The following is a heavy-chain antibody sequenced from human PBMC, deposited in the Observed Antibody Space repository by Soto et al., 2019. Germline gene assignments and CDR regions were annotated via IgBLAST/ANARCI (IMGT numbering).Heavy chain of an antibody. Sequence: QVQLQESGPGLVKTSDTLSLTCTVSGGSITPYYWSWIRQPPGEGREWIGYVSYSGKNGYNPSLTSRVSMSIDTSKNEFSLKLTSLTAADAATYYCARQQYTVVTACDVWGQGTTVAVSS. CDR3: ARQQYTVVTACDV. J-gene: IGHJ3*01. CDR2: VSYSGKN. V-gene: IGHV4-59*07. CDR1: GGSITPYY. D-gene: IGHD2-15*01.